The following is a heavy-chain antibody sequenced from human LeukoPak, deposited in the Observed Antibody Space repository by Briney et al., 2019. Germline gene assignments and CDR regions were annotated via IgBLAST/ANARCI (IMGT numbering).Heavy chain of an antibody. CDR1: GGTFSSYA. CDR2: IIPIFGTA. V-gene: IGHV1-69*05. D-gene: IGHD1-26*01. CDR3: ARDVSGSPPAWWFDP. J-gene: IGHJ5*02. Sequence: ASVKVSCKASGGTFSSYAISWVRQAPGQGLEWMGRIIPIFGTANYAQKFQGRVTITTDESTSTAYMELSSLRSEDTAVYHCARDVSGSPPAWWFDPWGQGTLVTVSS.